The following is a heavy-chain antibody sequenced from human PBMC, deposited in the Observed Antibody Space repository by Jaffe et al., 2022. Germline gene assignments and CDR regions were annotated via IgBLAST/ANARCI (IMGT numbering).Heavy chain of an antibody. D-gene: IGHD3-10*01. CDR3: ARDGYGSGPMDV. CDR1: GFTFNSHT. J-gene: IGHJ6*03. Sequence: EVQLVESGGGLVQPGGSLRLSCAASGFTFNSHTMSWVRQPPGKGLECLAYISTSSSIIYYADSVKGRFTISRDNAKNSLYLQMNSLRAEDTAVYYCARDGYGSGPMDVWGKGTTVTVSS. CDR2: ISTSSSII. V-gene: IGHV3-48*01.